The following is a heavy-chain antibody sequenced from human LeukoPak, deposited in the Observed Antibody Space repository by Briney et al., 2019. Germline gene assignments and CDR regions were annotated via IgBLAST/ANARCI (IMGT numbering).Heavy chain of an antibody. CDR1: GYTFTGYY. V-gene: IGHV1-2*02. CDR3: ARVVSRYSGSYWG. D-gene: IGHD1-26*01. CDR2: INPNSGGT. Sequence: ASVKVSCKASGYTFTGYYMRWVRQAPGQGLEWMGWINPNSGGTNYAQKFQGRATMTRDTSISTAYMELSRLRSDDTAVYYCARVVSRYSGSYWGWGQGTLVTVSS. J-gene: IGHJ4*02.